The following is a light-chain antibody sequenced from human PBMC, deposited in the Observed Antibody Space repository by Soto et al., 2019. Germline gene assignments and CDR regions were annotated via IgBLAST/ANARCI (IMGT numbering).Light chain of an antibody. CDR1: QSVSSY. CDR3: QQRSNWPPWT. V-gene: IGKV3-11*01. CDR2: DAS. Sequence: EIVLTQSPVTLSLSPGERATLSCRASQSVSSYLAWYQQKPGQAPRLLIYDASNRATGIPARFSGSGSGTDFTLTISRLEPEDFAVYYCQQRSNWPPWTFGQGTKV. J-gene: IGKJ1*01.